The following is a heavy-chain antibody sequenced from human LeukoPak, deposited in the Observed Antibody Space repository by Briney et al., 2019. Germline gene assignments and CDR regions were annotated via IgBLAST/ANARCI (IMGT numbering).Heavy chain of an antibody. CDR3: AKGYSGSYWAVDS. Sequence: GGSLRLSCAASGFTFDQYGMQWVRQASGKGLEWVAFIRYDESRKYYADSVKGRFTISRDNSKNTVDLQMNSLRAEDSALYYCAKGYSGSYWAVDSWGQGTLVTVSS. CDR1: GFTFDQYG. J-gene: IGHJ4*02. D-gene: IGHD1-26*01. V-gene: IGHV3-30*02. CDR2: IRYDESRK.